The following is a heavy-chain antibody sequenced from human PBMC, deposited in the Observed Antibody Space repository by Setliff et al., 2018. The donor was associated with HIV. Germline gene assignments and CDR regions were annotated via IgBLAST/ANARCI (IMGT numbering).Heavy chain of an antibody. J-gene: IGHJ4*02. CDR3: ARGARGYSYG. CDR1: GFIFSDHH. V-gene: IGHV3-7*01. Sequence: PGGSLRLSCVASGFIFSDHHMDWVRQAPGKGLEWVANLNQDGTEKYYLESVKGRFTISRDNANNSLYLQMNSLRAEDTAVYYCARGARGYSYGWGQGTLVTVSS. D-gene: IGHD5-18*01. CDR2: LNQDGTEK.